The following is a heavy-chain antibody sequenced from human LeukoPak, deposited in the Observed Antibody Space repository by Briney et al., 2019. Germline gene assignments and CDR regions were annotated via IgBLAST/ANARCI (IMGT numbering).Heavy chain of an antibody. V-gene: IGHV4-61*02. CDR1: GDSIISGNYY. D-gene: IGHD3-16*02. Sequence: SETLSLTCSVSGDSIISGNYYWSWVRQTAGKGLEWIGRVYASGSTVYNPSLKSRVTISVDTSKNQFSLKLSSVTAADTAVYYCARGLMITFGGVIVMDHAFDIWGQGTMVTVSS. J-gene: IGHJ3*02. CDR3: ARGLMITFGGVIVMDHAFDI. CDR2: VYASGST.